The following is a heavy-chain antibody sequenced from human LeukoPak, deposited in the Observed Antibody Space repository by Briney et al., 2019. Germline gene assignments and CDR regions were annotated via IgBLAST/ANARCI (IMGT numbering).Heavy chain of an antibody. CDR1: GFTFSDYY. CDR2: ISSSGSTI. D-gene: IGHD5-18*01. CDR3: ARDVDTAMAFDY. V-gene: IGHV3-11*01. J-gene: IGHJ4*02. Sequence: GSLRLSCAASGFTFSDYYMSWIRQAPGKGLEWVSYISSSGSTIYYADSAKGRFTISRDNAKNSLYLQMNSLRAEDTAVYYCARDVDTAMAFDYWGQGTLVTVSS.